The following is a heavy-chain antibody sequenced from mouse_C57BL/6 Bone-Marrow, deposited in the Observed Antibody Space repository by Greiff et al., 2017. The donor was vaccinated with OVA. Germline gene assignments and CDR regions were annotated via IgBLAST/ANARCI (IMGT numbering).Heavy chain of an antibody. V-gene: IGHV1-64*01. J-gene: IGHJ2*01. CDR1: GYTFTSYW. CDR3: GRLRYYFDY. CDR2: IHPNSGST. D-gene: IGHD2-2*01. Sequence: QVHVKQSGAELVKPGASVKLSCKASGYTFTSYWMHWVKQRPGQGLEWIGMIHPNSGSTNYNEKFKSKATLTVDKSSSTAYMQLSSLTSEDSAVYYCGRLRYYFDYWGQGTTLTVSS.